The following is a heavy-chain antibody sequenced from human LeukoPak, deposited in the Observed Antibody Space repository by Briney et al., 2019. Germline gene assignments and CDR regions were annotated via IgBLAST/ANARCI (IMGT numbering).Heavy chain of an antibody. Sequence: AGGSLRLSCAASGFTFSSYWMSWVRQAPGKGLEWVTNIKQDGSEKYYVDSVKGRFTISRDNAKNSLYLQMNSLRAEDTAVYYCARDFNYYYDSSGYYGMDVWGQGTTVTVSS. CDR2: IKQDGSEK. V-gene: IGHV3-7*01. CDR3: ARDFNYYYDSSGYYGMDV. CDR1: GFTFSSYW. D-gene: IGHD3-22*01. J-gene: IGHJ6*02.